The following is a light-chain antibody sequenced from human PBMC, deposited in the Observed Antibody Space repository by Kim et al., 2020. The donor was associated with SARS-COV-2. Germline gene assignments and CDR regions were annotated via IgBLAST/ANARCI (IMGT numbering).Light chain of an antibody. CDR2: AKN. CDR1: NLRYYS. CDR3: HSRDSSGDRWV. J-gene: IGLJ3*02. Sequence: ALGQTVRVTCEWDNLRYYSQNWYQQKPGQAPILVIYAKNNRPSGIPDRFSGSSSGNTASLTITGAQADDEADYYCHSRDSSGDRWVFGGGTQLTVL. V-gene: IGLV3-19*01.